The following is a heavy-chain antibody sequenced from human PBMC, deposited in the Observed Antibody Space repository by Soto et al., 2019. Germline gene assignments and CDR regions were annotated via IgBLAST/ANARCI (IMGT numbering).Heavy chain of an antibody. J-gene: IGHJ5*02. CDR3: ASHDPGARFDP. Sequence: QVQLVQSGAEVKKPGASVKVSCKAPSYIFTAYFMHWVRPAPGQGLGWMGWINPNNGATHYGLSFQGRVTMIRYTSISTAYKELSSLRSDGTDVYYCASHDPGARFDPWVQRTLVIVSS. CDR1: SYIFTAYF. V-gene: IGHV1-2*02. D-gene: IGHD1-1*01. CDR2: INPNNGAT.